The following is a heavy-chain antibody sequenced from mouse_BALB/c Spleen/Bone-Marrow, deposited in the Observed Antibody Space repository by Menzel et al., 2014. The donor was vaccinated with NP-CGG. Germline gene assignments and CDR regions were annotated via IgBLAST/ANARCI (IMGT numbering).Heavy chain of an antibody. CDR1: GFTFSSYA. V-gene: IGHV5-9-1*01. CDR3: ARPPYYGSSEWYFDV. J-gene: IGHJ1*01. Sequence: EVMLVESGGGLVKPGGSLKLSCAASGFTFSSYAMSWVRPTPEKKLEWVATISSGGSYTYYPDSVKGRFTISRDNAKNTLYLQMSSLRSEDTAMYYCARPPYYGSSEWYFDVWGAGTTVTVSS. D-gene: IGHD1-1*01. CDR2: ISSGGSYT.